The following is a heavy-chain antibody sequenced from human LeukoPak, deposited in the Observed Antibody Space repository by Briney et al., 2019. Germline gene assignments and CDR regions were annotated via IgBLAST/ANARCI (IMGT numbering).Heavy chain of an antibody. D-gene: IGHD3-10*01. CDR2: INPNSGGT. Sequence: ASVKLSCKASGYTFTGYYMHWVRQAPGQGLEWMGWINPNSGGTNYAQKFQGRVTMTRDTSISTAYMELSRLRSDDTAVHYCARAYPAQGLWFGELFDWGQGTLVTVSS. CDR3: ARAYPAQGLWFGELFD. CDR1: GYTFTGYY. V-gene: IGHV1-2*02. J-gene: IGHJ4*02.